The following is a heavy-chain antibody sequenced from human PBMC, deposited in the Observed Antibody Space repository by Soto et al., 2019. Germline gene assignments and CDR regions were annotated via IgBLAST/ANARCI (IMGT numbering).Heavy chain of an antibody. CDR2: ISWNSGSI. V-gene: IGHV3-9*01. CDR1: GFTFDDYA. CDR3: AKDIGGIAAADTFDY. D-gene: IGHD6-13*01. Sequence: GGSLRLSCAASGFTFDDYAMRWVRQAPGKGLEWVSGISWNSGSIGYADSVKGRFTISRDNAKNSLYLQMNSLRAEDTALYYCAKDIGGIAAADTFDYWGQGTLVTVSS. J-gene: IGHJ4*02.